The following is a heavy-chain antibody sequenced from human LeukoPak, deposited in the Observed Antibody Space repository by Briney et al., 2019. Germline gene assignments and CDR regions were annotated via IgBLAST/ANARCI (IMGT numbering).Heavy chain of an antibody. V-gene: IGHV3-30*01. J-gene: IGHJ4*02. CDR2: IIYEGSNE. D-gene: IGHD1-26*01. Sequence: GGSLRLSCTASGFTFSDYAMHWVRQAPGKGLEWVALIIYEGSNEYYADSVKGRFTISRDNSKDTLYLQMNNLGVEDTAVYYCVRRSGGFGKFDYWGQGTLVTVSS. CDR3: VRRSGGFGKFDY. CDR1: GFTFSDYA.